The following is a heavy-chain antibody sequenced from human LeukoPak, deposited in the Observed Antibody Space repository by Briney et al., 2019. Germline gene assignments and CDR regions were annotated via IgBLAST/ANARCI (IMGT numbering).Heavy chain of an antibody. J-gene: IGHJ5*02. CDR2: ISGSGGST. D-gene: IGHD6-6*01. V-gene: IGHV3-23*01. CDR1: GFTFSSYG. CDR3: AKERRTARSEGFDP. Sequence: GRSLRLSCAASGFTFSSYGMHWARQAPGKGLEWVSAISGSGGSTYYADSVKGRFTISRDNSKNTLYLQMNSLRAEDTAVYYCAKERRTARSEGFDPWGQGTLVTVSS.